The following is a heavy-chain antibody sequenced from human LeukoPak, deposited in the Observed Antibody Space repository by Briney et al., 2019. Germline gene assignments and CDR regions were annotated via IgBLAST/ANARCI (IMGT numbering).Heavy chain of an antibody. J-gene: IGHJ4*02. CDR1: GYTFREYG. CDR3: ARVWGGGFTMIDY. Sequence: ASVKVSCKVSGYTFREYGITWVRQAPGQGLEWMGWINPNSGGTNYAQKFQGRVTMTRDTSISTAYMELSRLRSDDTAVYYWARVWGGGFTMIDYWGQGTLVTVSS. CDR2: INPNSGGT. V-gene: IGHV1-2*02. D-gene: IGHD3-22*01.